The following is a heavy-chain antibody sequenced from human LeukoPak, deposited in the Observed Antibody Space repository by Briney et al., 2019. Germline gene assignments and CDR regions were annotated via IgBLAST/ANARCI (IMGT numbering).Heavy chain of an antibody. CDR1: GYSFTSYW. CDR2: IDPSDSYT. V-gene: IGHV5-10-1*01. J-gene: IGHJ3*02. Sequence: GESLRISCKGSGYSFTSYWISWVRQMPGKGLEWMGRIDPSDSYTNYSPSFQGHVTISADKSISTAYLQWSSLKASDTAMYYCARQARGITMVRGLWVAFDIWGQGTMVTVSS. D-gene: IGHD3-10*01. CDR3: ARQARGITMVRGLWVAFDI.